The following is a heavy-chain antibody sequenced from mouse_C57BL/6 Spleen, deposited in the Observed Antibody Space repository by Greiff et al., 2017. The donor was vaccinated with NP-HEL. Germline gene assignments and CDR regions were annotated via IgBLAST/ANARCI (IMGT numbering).Heavy chain of an antibody. J-gene: IGHJ2*01. CDR1: GYTFTSYW. CDR3: ARSYGNYYDY. Sequence: QVQLKQPGAELVMPGASVKLSCKASGYTFTSYWMHWVNQRPGQGLEWIGEIDPSDSYTNYNPTFKGKSTLTVDKSSSTAYMQLSRLTSADSAVYYCARSYGNYYDYWGQGTTLTVSS. D-gene: IGHD2-1*01. CDR2: IDPSDSYT. V-gene: IGHV1-69*01.